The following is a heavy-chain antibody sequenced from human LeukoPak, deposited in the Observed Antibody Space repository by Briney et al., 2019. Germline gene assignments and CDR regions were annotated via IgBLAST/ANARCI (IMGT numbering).Heavy chain of an antibody. CDR3: ARPGGYGSDAFDI. D-gene: IGHD3-16*01. CDR1: GGSISSSSYY. J-gene: IGHJ3*02. CDR2: IYHSGST. Sequence: SETLSLTCTVSGGSISSSSYYWGWIRQPPGKGLEWIGSIYHSGSTYYNPSLKSRVTIAVETSKNQFSLKLSSVTAADTAVYYCARPGGYGSDAFDIWGQGTMVTVSS. V-gene: IGHV4-39*07.